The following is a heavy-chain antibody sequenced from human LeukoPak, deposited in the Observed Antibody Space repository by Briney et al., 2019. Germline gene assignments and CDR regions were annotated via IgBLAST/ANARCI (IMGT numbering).Heavy chain of an antibody. J-gene: IGHJ3*02. V-gene: IGHV1-18*01. CDR3: AREAVGPYGFWSGYYRDHAFDI. CDR1: GYTFTSSG. D-gene: IGHD3-3*01. CDR2: ISPYNGIT. Sequence: ASVKVSCKASGYTFTSSGISWVRQAPGRGLEWMAWISPYNGITNFAQKFQGRVTMTTDTSTSTAYMELRSLSSDDTAVYYCAREAVGPYGFWSGYYRDHAFDIWGQGTMVTVSS.